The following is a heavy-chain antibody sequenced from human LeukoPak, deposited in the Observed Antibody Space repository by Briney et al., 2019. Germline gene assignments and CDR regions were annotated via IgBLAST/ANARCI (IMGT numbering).Heavy chain of an antibody. CDR1: GYTFTSYD. CDR2: MNPNSGNT. Sequence: ASVKVSCKASGYTFTSYDINWVRQATGQGLEWMGWMNPNSGNTGYAQKFQGRVTMTRDTSISTAYMELSRLRSDDTAVYYCARGSVLRFLEWLLRNWFDPWGQGTLVTVSS. D-gene: IGHD3-3*01. V-gene: IGHV1-8*01. CDR3: ARGSVLRFLEWLLRNWFDP. J-gene: IGHJ5*02.